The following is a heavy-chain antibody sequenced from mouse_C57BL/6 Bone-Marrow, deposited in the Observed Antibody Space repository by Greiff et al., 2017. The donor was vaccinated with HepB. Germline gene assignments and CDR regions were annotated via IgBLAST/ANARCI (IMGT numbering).Heavy chain of an antibody. V-gene: IGHV8-12*01. CDR3: AFLWLRRYFDV. CDR1: GFSLSTSGMG. D-gene: IGHD2-2*01. Sequence: QVTLKVSGPGILQSSQTLSLTCSFSGFSLSTSGMGVSWIRQPSGKGLEWLANIYWDDDKRYNPSLKIRLTISKDTSRNQVFLKITSVDTADTATYDCAFLWLRRYFDVWGTGTTVTVSS. J-gene: IGHJ1*03. CDR2: IYWDDDK.